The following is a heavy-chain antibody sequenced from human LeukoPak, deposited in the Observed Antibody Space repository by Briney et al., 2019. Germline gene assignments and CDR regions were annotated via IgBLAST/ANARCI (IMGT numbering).Heavy chain of an antibody. CDR1: GGSISSGGYY. J-gene: IGHJ4*02. D-gene: IGHD5-24*01. Sequence: TLSLTCTVSGGSISSGGYYWSWIRQHPGKGLEWIGYIYYSGSTNYNPSLKSRVTISVDTSKNQFSLKLSSVTAADTAVYYCARVLSRDGYNYGRRQKVQSFDYWGQGTLVTVSS. CDR3: ARVLSRDGYNYGRRQKVQSFDY. CDR2: IYYSGST. V-gene: IGHV4-31*03.